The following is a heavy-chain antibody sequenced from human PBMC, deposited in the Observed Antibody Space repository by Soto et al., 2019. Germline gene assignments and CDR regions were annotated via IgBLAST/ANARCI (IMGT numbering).Heavy chain of an antibody. Sequence: DVQLVESGGGLVQPGGSLKLSCAASGFIFSGSAIHWVRQASGEGLEWVGRIRSKANSYATTCAASLKGRFTISRDDSKNTAYLQMNSLKTEDTAVYYCTTRGDGYNADYDYWGQGTLVTASS. J-gene: IGHJ4*02. CDR1: GFIFSGSA. D-gene: IGHD5-12*01. CDR3: TTRGDGYNADYDY. CDR2: IRSKANSYAT. V-gene: IGHV3-73*01.